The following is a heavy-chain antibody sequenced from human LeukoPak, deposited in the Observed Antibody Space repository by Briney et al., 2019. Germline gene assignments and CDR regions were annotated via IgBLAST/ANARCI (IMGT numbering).Heavy chain of an antibody. D-gene: IGHD3-10*01. CDR1: GYTFTSYG. CDR2: ISAYNGNT. Sequence: ASVKVSCKASGYTFTSYGISWVRQAPGQGLEWMGWISAYNGNTNYAQKLQGRVTMTTDTSTSTAYMELRSLRSDDTAVYYCAITPTYYYGSGSYFERPFDYWGQGTLVTVSS. J-gene: IGHJ4*02. V-gene: IGHV1-18*01. CDR3: AITPTYYYGSGSYFERPFDY.